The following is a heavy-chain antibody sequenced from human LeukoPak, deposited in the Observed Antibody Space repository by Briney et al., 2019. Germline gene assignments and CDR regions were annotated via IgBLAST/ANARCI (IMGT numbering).Heavy chain of an antibody. CDR1: GFTFSSYS. CDR3: ARDAGVGSYLY. Sequence: GGSLRLSCAASGFTFSSYSMNWVRQAPGKGLEWVSSISSSSIYIYYADSVKGRFTISRDNAKNSLYLQMNSLRAEDTAVYYCARDAGVGSYLYWGQGTLVTVSS. V-gene: IGHV3-21*01. J-gene: IGHJ4*02. D-gene: IGHD1-26*01. CDR2: ISSSSIYI.